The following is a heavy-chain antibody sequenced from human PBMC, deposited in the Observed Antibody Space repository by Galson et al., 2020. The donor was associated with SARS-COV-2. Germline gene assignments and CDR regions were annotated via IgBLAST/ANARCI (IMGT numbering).Heavy chain of an antibody. CDR3: ARDGPAPGYSSSWFDY. CDR2: IYYSGST. CDR1: GGSISSGDYY. V-gene: IGHV4-30-4*01. D-gene: IGHD6-13*01. Sequence: ASETLSLTCTVSGGSISSGDYYWSWIRQPPGKGLEWIGYIYYSGSTYYNPSLKSRVTISVDTSKNQFSLKLSSVTAADTAVYYCARDGPAPGYSSSWFDYWGQGTLVTVSS. J-gene: IGHJ4*02.